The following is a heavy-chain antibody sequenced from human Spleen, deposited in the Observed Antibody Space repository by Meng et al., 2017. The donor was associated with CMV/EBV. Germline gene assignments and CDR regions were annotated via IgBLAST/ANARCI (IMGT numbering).Heavy chain of an antibody. CDR2: TIPILGLA. V-gene: IGHV1-69*10. D-gene: IGHD6-13*01. CDR3: ARRPSSSPTYGMDV. Sequence: SVKVSCKASGDTFSNYAISWVRQAPGQGLEWMGGTIPILGLANYAQKFQGRVTITADKSTTTAYMELSKLRAQDTAMYYCARRPSSSPTYGMDVWGQGTTVTVSS. J-gene: IGHJ6*02. CDR1: GDTFSNYA.